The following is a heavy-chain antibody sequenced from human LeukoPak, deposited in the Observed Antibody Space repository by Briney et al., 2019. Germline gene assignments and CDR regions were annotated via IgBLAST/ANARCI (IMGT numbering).Heavy chain of an antibody. CDR3: ARDYDSSSWYEYYYYGMDV. D-gene: IGHD6-13*01. CDR1: GYTFSSYA. CDR2: IIPILGIA. V-gene: IGHV1-69*04. J-gene: IGHJ6*02. Sequence: SVKVSCKTSGYTFSSYAISWVRQAPGQGLEWMGRIIPILGIANYAQKFQGRVTITADKSTSTAYMELSSLRSEDTAVYYCARDYDSSSWYEYYYYGMDVWGQGTTVTVSS.